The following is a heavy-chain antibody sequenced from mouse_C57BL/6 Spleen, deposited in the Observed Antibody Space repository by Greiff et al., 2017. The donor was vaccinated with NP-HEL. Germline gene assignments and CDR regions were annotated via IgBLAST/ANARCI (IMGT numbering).Heavy chain of an antibody. J-gene: IGHJ4*01. CDR1: GYAFSSSW. D-gene: IGHD2-3*01. CDR2: IYPGDGDT. Sequence: QVHVKQSGPELVKPGASVKISCKASGYAFSSSWMNWVKQRPGKGLEWIGRIYPGDGDTNYNGKFKGKATLTADKSSSTAYMQLSSLTSEDSAVYFCARGLYDGLYYAMDYWGQGTSVTVSS. V-gene: IGHV1-82*01. CDR3: ARGLYDGLYYAMDY.